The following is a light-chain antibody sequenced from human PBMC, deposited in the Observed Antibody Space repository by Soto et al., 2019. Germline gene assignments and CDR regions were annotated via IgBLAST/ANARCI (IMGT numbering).Light chain of an antibody. J-gene: IGKJ4*01. Sequence: DIQMTQSPSSLSASVGDSVTITCQAGQDVSNSLNWYQHKPGKAPKLLIYDASSLETGVPSRFGGSGSGTDFTFTISSLQPEYIATYYCQQYDNVPLTFGGGTKVDIK. V-gene: IGKV1-33*01. CDR2: DAS. CDR3: QQYDNVPLT. CDR1: QDVSNS.